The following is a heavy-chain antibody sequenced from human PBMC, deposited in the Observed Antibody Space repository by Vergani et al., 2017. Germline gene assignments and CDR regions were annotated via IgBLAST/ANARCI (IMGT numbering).Heavy chain of an antibody. J-gene: IGHJ5*02. V-gene: IGHV5-51*03. Sequence: EVQLVQSGAEVKKPGESLKISCKGSGYSFTSYWIGWVRQMPGKGLEWMGSIYPGDSYTRYSPSFQGQVTISADKSISTAYLQWSSLKASDTAMYYCARVTYYYGSGREFDPWGQGTLVTVSS. CDR3: ARVTYYYGSGREFDP. D-gene: IGHD3-10*01. CDR1: GYSFTSYW. CDR2: IYPGDSYT.